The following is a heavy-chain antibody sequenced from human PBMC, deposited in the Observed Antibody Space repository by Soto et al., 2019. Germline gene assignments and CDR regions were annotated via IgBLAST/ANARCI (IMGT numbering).Heavy chain of an antibody. CDR1: GFTFSSYW. CDR3: ARDGVHHFLLNYGMDV. J-gene: IGHJ6*02. V-gene: IGHV3-7*05. CDR2: IKQDGSEK. Sequence: EVQLVESGGGLVQPGGSLRLSCAASGFTFSSYWMSWVRQAPGKGLEWVANIKQDGSEKYYVDSVKGRFTISRDNAKNSLHLQMNSLRAEDTAVYYCARDGVHHFLLNYGMDVWGQGTTVTVSS. D-gene: IGHD3-10*01.